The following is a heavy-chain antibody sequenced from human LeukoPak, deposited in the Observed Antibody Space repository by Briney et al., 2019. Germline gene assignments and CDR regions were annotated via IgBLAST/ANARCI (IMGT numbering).Heavy chain of an antibody. D-gene: IGHD3-3*01. CDR1: GGSISSYY. J-gene: IGHJ4*02. CDR2: IYYSGST. Sequence: SETLSLTCTVSGGSISSYYWSWIRQPPGKGLEWIGYIYYSGSTNYNPSLKSRVTISVDTSKNQFSLKLSSVTAADTAVYYCARGDFWSGYYPLGYWGQGTLVTVSS. CDR3: ARGDFWSGYYPLGY. V-gene: IGHV4-59*01.